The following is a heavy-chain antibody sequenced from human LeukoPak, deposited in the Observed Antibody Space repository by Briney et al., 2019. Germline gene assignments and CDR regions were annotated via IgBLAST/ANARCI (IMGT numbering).Heavy chain of an antibody. CDR2: ISGSGGST. V-gene: IGHV3-23*01. Sequence: PGGSLRLSCAASGFTFSSYAMSWVRQAPGKGLEWVSAISGSGGSTYYADSVKGQFTISRDNSKNTLYLQMNSLRAEDTAVYYCATPTMIIVVPRVSFDYWGQGTLVTVSS. CDR3: ATPTMIIVVPRVSFDY. J-gene: IGHJ4*02. D-gene: IGHD3-22*01. CDR1: GFTFSSYA.